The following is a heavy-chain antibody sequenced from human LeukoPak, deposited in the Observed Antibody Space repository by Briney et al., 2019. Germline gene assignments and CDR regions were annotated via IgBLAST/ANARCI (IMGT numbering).Heavy chain of an antibody. CDR2: ISTDGRST. D-gene: IGHD3-16*01. V-gene: IGHV3-74*01. J-gene: IGHJ3*01. CDR3: ARDVLHLGG. CDR1: GFTFSSYW. Sequence: PGWSLRLSCAASGFTFSSYWMHWVRQAPGKGLVWVSRISTDGRSTSYADSVKGRFTISRDNAKNTLYLQMNSLRAEDTAVYNCARDVLHLGGWGQGTMVTVSS.